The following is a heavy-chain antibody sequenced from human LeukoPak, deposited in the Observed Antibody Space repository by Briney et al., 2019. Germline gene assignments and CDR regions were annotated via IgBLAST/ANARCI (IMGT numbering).Heavy chain of an antibody. V-gene: IGHV3-21*01. CDR1: GFTFSSYS. CDR2: ISSSSSYI. Sequence: GGSLRLSCAASGFTFSSYSMNWVRQAPGKGLEWGLSISSSSSYIYCADSVKGRFTISRDNAKNSLYLQMNSLRAEDTAVYCCARDPIAAAGTSYFDYWGQGTLVTVSS. CDR3: ARDPIAAAGTSYFDY. J-gene: IGHJ4*02. D-gene: IGHD6-13*01.